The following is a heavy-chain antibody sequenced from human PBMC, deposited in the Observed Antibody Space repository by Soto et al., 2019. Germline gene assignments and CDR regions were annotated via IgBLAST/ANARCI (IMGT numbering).Heavy chain of an antibody. Sequence: ASVKVSCKASGYTFTTYDINWVRQATGQGLEWMGTVNPKNGNTDYAQKFHGRVTMTTNTSISTAYMELSSLRSEDTAVYYCARSGGGYSYRWGQGTTVTVSS. CDR2: VNPKNGNT. J-gene: IGHJ6*02. D-gene: IGHD3-16*01. CDR3: ARSGGGYSYR. CDR1: GYTFTTYD. V-gene: IGHV1-8*01.